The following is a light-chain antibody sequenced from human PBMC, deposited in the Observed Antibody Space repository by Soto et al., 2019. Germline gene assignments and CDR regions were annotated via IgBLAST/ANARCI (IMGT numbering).Light chain of an antibody. CDR1: QSISNW. J-gene: IGKJ2*01. Sequence: DIQMTQSPSTLSASVGDRVTITCRASQSISNWLAWYQQKPGKAPKLLIYDASSLASGVPSRFSGSGSGTEFTLTISSLQPDDFATYSCQQYSGYLYTFGQGTKLEIK. V-gene: IGKV1-5*01. CDR2: DAS. CDR3: QQYSGYLYT.